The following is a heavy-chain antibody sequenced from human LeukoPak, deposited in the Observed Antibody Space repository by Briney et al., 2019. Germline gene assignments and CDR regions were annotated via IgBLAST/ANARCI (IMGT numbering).Heavy chain of an antibody. CDR2: IYYSGST. CDR3: ARRRLDYDFWSGPDYGMDV. CDR1: GGSISSSSYY. Sequence: SETLSLTCTVSGGSISSSSYYWGWIRQPPGKGLEWIGSIYYSGSTYYNPSLKSRVTISVDTSKNQFSLKLSSVTAADTAVYYCARRRLDYDFWSGPDYGMDVWGQGTTVTVSS. D-gene: IGHD3-3*01. V-gene: IGHV4-39*01. J-gene: IGHJ6*02.